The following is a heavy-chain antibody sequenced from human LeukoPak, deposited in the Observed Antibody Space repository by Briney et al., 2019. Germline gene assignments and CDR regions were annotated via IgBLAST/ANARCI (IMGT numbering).Heavy chain of an antibody. Sequence: TSETLSLTCTVSGGSINNYYWSWIRQPPGKGLEWIGYIYHSGSTTYNPSLKSRVTISVDTSKNQFSLKLSSVTAADTAIYYCARTYYYGSGRCFDYWGQGTLVTVSS. V-gene: IGHV4-59*01. CDR2: IYHSGST. CDR3: ARTYYYGSGRCFDY. J-gene: IGHJ4*02. D-gene: IGHD3-10*01. CDR1: GGSINNYY.